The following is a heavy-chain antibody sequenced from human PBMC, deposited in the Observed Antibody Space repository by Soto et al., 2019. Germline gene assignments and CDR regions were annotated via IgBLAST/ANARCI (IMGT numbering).Heavy chain of an antibody. D-gene: IGHD3-22*01. CDR2: IYYSGST. J-gene: IGHJ4*02. Sequence: SETLSLTCTVSGGSISSYYWSWIRQPPGKGLEWIGYIYYSGSTNYNPSLKSRVTISVDRSKNQFSLKLSSVTAADTAVYYCARHGASYYDSSGYYFDYWGQGTLVTVSS. CDR1: GGSISSYY. CDR3: ARHGASYYDSSGYYFDY. V-gene: IGHV4-59*08.